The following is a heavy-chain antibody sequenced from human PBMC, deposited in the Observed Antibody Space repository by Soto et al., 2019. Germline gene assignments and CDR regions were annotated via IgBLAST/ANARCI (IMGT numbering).Heavy chain of an antibody. CDR2: ISYDGSNK. Sequence: QVQLVESGGGVVQPGRSLRLSCAASGFTFSSYAMHWVRQAPGKGLEWVAVISYDGSNKYYADSVKGRFTISRDNSKNTLYLQMNSLRAEDTAVYYCARDSLTSCHDYWGQGTLVIVSS. J-gene: IGHJ4*02. CDR3: ARDSLTSCHDY. CDR1: GFTFSSYA. D-gene: IGHD2-2*01. V-gene: IGHV3-30-3*01.